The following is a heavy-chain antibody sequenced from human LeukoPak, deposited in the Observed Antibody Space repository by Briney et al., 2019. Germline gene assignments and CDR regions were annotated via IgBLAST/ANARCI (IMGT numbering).Heavy chain of an antibody. V-gene: IGHV3-49*04. CDR1: GFTFGDYA. Sequence: GGSLRLSCTASGFTFGDYAMSWVRQALGKGLEWVGFIRSKAYGGTTEYAASVKGRFTISRDDSKSIAYLQLNSLKTEDTAVYYCTRVRSSWYYFDYWGQGTLVTVSS. D-gene: IGHD6-13*01. J-gene: IGHJ4*02. CDR3: TRVRSSWYYFDY. CDR2: IRSKAYGGTT.